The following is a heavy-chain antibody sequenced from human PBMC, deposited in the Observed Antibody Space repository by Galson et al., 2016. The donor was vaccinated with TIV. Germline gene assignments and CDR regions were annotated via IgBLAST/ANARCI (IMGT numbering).Heavy chain of an antibody. CDR1: GDSVSGNTAA. CDR2: TYYTSKWNT. CDR3: SRGNWNYGMGGAMDV. V-gene: IGHV6-1*01. J-gene: IGHJ6*02. Sequence: CAISGDSVSGNTAAWNWVRQSPSRGIEWLGRTYYTSKWNTDYAVSVKGRIIIRPDTSMNQVSLQLSSVIPDDTAVYYCSRGNWNYGMGGAMDVWGRGTTVTVSS. D-gene: IGHD1-7*01.